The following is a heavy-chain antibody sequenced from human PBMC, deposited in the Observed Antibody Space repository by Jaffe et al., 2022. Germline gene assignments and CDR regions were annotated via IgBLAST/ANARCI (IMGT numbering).Heavy chain of an antibody. Sequence: QVQLQESGPGLVKPSETLSLTCTVSGGSISSYYWSWIRQPPGKGLEWIGYIYYSGSTNYNPSLKSRVTISVDTSKNQFSLKLSSVTAADTAVYYCARFVDSSGYYNDYWGQGTLVTVSS. CDR3: ARFVDSSGYYNDY. D-gene: IGHD3-22*01. J-gene: IGHJ4*02. CDR1: GGSISSYY. CDR2: IYYSGST. V-gene: IGHV4-59*01.